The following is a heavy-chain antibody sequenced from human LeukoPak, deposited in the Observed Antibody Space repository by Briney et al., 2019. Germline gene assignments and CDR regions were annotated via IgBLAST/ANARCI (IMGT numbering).Heavy chain of an antibody. Sequence: GGSLRLSCAASGFTFSSNAMSWVRQAPGKGLEWVSAISGSGGSTYYADSVKGRFTISRDNSKNTLYLQMNSLRAEDTAVYYCAKDSYDFWSGYPFDYWGQGTLVTVSS. D-gene: IGHD3-3*01. CDR1: GFTFSSNA. V-gene: IGHV3-23*01. CDR2: ISGSGGST. CDR3: AKDSYDFWSGYPFDY. J-gene: IGHJ4*02.